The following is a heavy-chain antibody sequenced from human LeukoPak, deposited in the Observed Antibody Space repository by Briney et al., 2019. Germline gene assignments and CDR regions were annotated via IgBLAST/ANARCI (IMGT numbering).Heavy chain of an antibody. J-gene: IGHJ3*01. CDR1: GFTFSHYY. V-gene: IGHV3-11*01. CDR2: ISSSGSII. CDR3: ARDRGYSYASDAFGV. Sequence: GGSLRLSCAASGFTFSHYYMSWIRQAPGKGLEWISYISSSGSIIYYANSVKGRFTISRDNAKDSLYLQMSSLRAEDTAVYYCARDRGYSYASDAFGVWGQGTMVTISS. D-gene: IGHD5-18*01.